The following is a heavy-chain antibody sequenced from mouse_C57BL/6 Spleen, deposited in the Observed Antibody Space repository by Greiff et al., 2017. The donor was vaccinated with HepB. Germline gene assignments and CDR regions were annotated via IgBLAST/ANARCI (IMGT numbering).Heavy chain of an antibody. D-gene: IGHD1-1*01. CDR3: ATLTTVVPYFDY. Sequence: VQLQQPGAELVMPGASVKLSCKASGYTFTSYWMHWVKQRPGQGLEWIGEIDPSDSYTNYNQKFKGKSTLTVDKSSSTAYMQLSSLTSEDSAVYYCATLTTVVPYFDYWGQGTTLTVSS. J-gene: IGHJ2*01. CDR1: GYTFTSYW. CDR2: IDPSDSYT. V-gene: IGHV1-69*01.